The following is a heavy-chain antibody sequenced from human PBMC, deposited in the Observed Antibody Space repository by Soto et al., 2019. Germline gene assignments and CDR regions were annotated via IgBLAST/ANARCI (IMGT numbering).Heavy chain of an antibody. J-gene: IGHJ4*02. V-gene: IGHV4-59*01. CDR1: GGSISSYY. CDR3: ARGTPIEGPYFDY. Sequence: SDTLSLTCTVSGGSISSYYCSWIRQPPGKGLEWIGYIYYSGSTNYNPSLKSRVTISADTSKNHFSLKLSSVTAADTAVYYCARGTPIEGPYFDYWGQGTLVTVSS. CDR2: IYYSGST.